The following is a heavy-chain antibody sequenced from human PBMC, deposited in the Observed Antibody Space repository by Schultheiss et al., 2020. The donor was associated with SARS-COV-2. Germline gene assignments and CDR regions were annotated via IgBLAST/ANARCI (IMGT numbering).Heavy chain of an antibody. J-gene: IGHJ6*02. V-gene: IGHV3-23*01. CDR3: AKHYDILTGYYYYGMDV. D-gene: IGHD3-9*01. CDR1: GFTFSSYA. CDR2: ISGSGSST. Sequence: GGSLRLSCAASGFTFSSYAMSWVRQAPGKGLEWVSAISGSGSSTYYADSVKGRFTISRDNSKNTLYLQMNSLRAEDTAVYYCAKHYDILTGYYYYGMDVWGQGTTVTVSS.